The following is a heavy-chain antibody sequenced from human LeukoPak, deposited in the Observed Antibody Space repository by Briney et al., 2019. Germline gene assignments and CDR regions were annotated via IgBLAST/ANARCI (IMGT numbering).Heavy chain of an antibody. D-gene: IGHD6-13*01. CDR1: GYMFTELS. V-gene: IGHV1-24*01. J-gene: IGHJ4*02. CDR2: FDPEGDEK. CDR3: ARESLSGGIAAADPFDY. Sequence: ASVKVSCKVSGYMFTELSMHWVRQAPGKGLEWMGGFDPEGDEKMYAQKFQGRVTMTEDTSTDTAYMELSSLRSEDTAVYYCARESLSGGIAAADPFDYWGQGTLVTVSS.